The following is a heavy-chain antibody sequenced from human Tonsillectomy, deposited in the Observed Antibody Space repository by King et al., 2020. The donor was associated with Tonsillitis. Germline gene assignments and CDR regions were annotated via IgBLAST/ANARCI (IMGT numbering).Heavy chain of an antibody. CDR1: GVSISSYY. CDR3: ARDYYGSLDN. Sequence: MQLQESGPGLVKPSETLSLTCSASGVSISSYYWGWIRQPPGKGLEWIGFITYSGSTNYNSSLRSRITISVDTSKNQLSLRLYSVTAADTAVYYCARDYYGSLDNWGQGTLVTVSS. J-gene: IGHJ4*02. V-gene: IGHV4-59*01. D-gene: IGHD3-22*01. CDR2: ITYSGST.